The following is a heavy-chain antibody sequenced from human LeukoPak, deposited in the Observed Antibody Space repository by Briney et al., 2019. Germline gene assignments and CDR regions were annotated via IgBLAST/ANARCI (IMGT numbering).Heavy chain of an antibody. J-gene: IGHJ3*01. CDR1: GFTFNNYA. V-gene: IGHV3-64*02. D-gene: IGHD3-16*01. Sequence: PGGSLRLSCAASGFTFNNYAIHWVRQAPGKGLEHISAISSNGVSTYYADSVKGRFTISRDNSKNTLYLQMGSLRTEDMAVYYCARKMLGFHQGAFDFWGQGTMVTVSS. CDR3: ARKMLGFHQGAFDF. CDR2: ISSNGVST.